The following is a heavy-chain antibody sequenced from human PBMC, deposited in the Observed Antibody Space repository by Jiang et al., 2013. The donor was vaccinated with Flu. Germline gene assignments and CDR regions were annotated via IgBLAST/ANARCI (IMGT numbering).Heavy chain of an antibody. CDR1: GFTFSSSA. CDR2: ISYDGTNK. D-gene: IGHD2-2*02. J-gene: IGHJ4*02. V-gene: IGHV3-30*04. CDR3: ARELSPDIPVLDY. Sequence: VQLLESGGGVVQPGRSLRLSCAASGFTFSSSAMHWVRQAPGKGLEWVAFISYDGTNKYYGDSVKGRFTISRDNSKNTLYLQMNSLRAEDTAMYYCARELSPDIPVLDYWGQGTLVTVSS.